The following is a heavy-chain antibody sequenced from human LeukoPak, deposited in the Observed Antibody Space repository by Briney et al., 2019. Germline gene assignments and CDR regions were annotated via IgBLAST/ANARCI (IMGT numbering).Heavy chain of an antibody. Sequence: PGASLRLSCAASGFTFSNYAVRWVRQAPGKGLEWVSAITGSGGNTYYADSVKGRFTISRDNSKNTVFLQMNSLRAEDTAVYYCAKWGDYDVLTGYYVSDYWGQGTLVTVSS. D-gene: IGHD3-9*01. V-gene: IGHV3-23*01. J-gene: IGHJ4*02. CDR2: ITGSGGNT. CDR1: GFTFSNYA. CDR3: AKWGDYDVLTGYYVSDY.